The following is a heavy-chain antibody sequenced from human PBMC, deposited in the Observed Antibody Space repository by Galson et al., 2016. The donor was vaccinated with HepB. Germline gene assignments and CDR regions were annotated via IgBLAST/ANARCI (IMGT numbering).Heavy chain of an antibody. D-gene: IGHD1-14*01. CDR3: VTRNPSSASDY. J-gene: IGHJ4*02. V-gene: IGHV4-38-2*02. CDR2: IARSGNI. Sequence: LSLTCTVSGYSISSDYFWGWIRQPPVKGLEWIGTIARSGNIHYNPSLKSRVTMSVDTSKNQFSLKLSSVTASDTAVYYRVTRNPSSASDYWGQGTLVTVSS. CDR1: GYSISSDYF.